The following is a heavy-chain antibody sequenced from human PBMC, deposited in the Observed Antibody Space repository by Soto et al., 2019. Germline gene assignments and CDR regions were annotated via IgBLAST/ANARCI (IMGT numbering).Heavy chain of an antibody. Sequence: HEHLVQSGAEVKRPGASLQVSCKASGYSFTGYYIHWVRQAPGQGLEWMGWINPDSGATNYAQNFQGRVTLTRDTSISTAAMDLTSLTSDDTAVYYCARGDYGTGGYPFPYFDYWGQGTLVIVSS. V-gene: IGHV1-2*02. J-gene: IGHJ4*02. CDR1: GYSFTGYY. CDR3: ARGDYGTGGYPFPYFDY. D-gene: IGHD2-8*02. CDR2: INPDSGAT.